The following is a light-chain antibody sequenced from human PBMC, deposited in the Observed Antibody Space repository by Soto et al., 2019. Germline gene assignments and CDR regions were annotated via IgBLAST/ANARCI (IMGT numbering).Light chain of an antibody. CDR3: CSYAGSYTGV. Sequence: QSALTQPRSVSGSPGQSVTISCTGTSSDVGGYNYVSWYQQHPGKAPKLMIYDVSKRPSGVPDRFSGSESGNTASLTISGLQAEDEADYYCCSYAGSYTGVFGGGTQLTVL. V-gene: IGLV2-11*01. CDR2: DVS. J-gene: IGLJ2*01. CDR1: SSDVGGYNY.